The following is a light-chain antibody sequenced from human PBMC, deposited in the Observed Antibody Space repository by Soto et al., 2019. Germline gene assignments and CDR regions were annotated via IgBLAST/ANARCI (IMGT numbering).Light chain of an antibody. J-gene: IGLJ1*01. Sequence: QSALTQPASVSGSPGQSITISCTGTSSDVGSYHLVSWYQQHPGKAPTLMIYEVSKRPSGVSNRFSGSKSGNTASLTISGLQAEDEADYYCCSYAGSSTNVFGTGTKLTVL. V-gene: IGLV2-23*02. CDR1: SSDVGSYHL. CDR2: EVS. CDR3: CSYAGSSTNV.